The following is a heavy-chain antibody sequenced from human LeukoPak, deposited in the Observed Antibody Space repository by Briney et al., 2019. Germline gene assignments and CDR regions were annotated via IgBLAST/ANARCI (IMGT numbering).Heavy chain of an antibody. CDR3: ARDGMSDYDYFDY. J-gene: IGHJ4*02. D-gene: IGHD5-12*01. Sequence: GGSLRLSCAASGFTFSEYYMSWIRQAPGKGLEWVSYISSSTSYTNYADSVKGRFTISRDNAKNSLYLHMNSLRAEDTAVYYCARDGMSDYDYFDYWGQGTLVTVSS. CDR1: GFTFSEYY. CDR2: ISSSTSYT. V-gene: IGHV3-11*05.